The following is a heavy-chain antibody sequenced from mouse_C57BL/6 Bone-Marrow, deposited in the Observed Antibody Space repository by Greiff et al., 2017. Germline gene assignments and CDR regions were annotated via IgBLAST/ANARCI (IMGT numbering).Heavy chain of an antibody. D-gene: IGHD1-1*01. CDR2: IHPNSGST. J-gene: IGHJ1*03. CDR3: ARGEITTGPWYFDV. V-gene: IGHV1-64*01. Sequence: QVQLQQPGAELVKPGASVKLSCKASGYTFTSYWMHWVKQRPGQGLEWIGMIHPNSGSTNYNEKFKSKATLTVDKSSSTAYMQLSSLTSEDSAVYYCARGEITTGPWYFDVWGTGTTVTVSS. CDR1: GYTFTSYW.